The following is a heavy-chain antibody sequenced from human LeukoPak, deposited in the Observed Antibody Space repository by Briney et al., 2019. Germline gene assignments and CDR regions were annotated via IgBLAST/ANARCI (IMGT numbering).Heavy chain of an antibody. V-gene: IGHV3-7*01. CDR2: INPDGSRI. J-gene: IGHJ4*02. CDR1: GFTFSTSW. Sequence: PGGSLRLSCAASGFTFSTSWMTWVRQAPGKGLDWLGNINPDGSRINYVDSVKGRFTFSRDNAKNTLYLQMKSLRGEDTAIYYCARTYSGSYYVSPDYWGQGTLVTVSS. D-gene: IGHD1-26*01. CDR3: ARTYSGSYYVSPDY.